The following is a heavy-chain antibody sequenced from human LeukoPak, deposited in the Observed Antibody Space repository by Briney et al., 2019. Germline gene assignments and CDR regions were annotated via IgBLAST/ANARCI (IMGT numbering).Heavy chain of an antibody. J-gene: IGHJ4*02. V-gene: IGHV3-7*03. Sequence: QTGGSLRLSCAASGFTFSSFWMNWVRHTPGKGLEWVANIEGDGSEKNYMDSVKARFTISRDNAKKSLHLQMNSLRAEDTGVYYCAGGSGWLIDYWGQGTLVTVSS. D-gene: IGHD6-19*01. CDR2: IEGDGSEK. CDR1: GFTFSSFW. CDR3: AGGSGWLIDY.